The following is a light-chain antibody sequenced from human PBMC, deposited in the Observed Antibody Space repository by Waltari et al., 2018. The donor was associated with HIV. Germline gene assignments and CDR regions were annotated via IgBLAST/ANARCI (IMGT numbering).Light chain of an antibody. CDR2: EVS. V-gene: IGLV2-14*01. Sequence: QSALTQPASVSGSPGQSITISCIGTSSDVGDYNYVSWYQQHPGKAPKVMIYEVSNRPSGISDRFSGSKSGNTASLTISGLQAEDEADYYCSSYTSRAVSTYVFGTGTNVTVL. CDR1: SSDVGDYNY. J-gene: IGLJ1*01. CDR3: SSYTSRAVSTYV.